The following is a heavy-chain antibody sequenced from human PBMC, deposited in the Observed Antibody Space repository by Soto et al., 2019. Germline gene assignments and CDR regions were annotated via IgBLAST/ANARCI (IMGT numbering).Heavy chain of an antibody. CDR1: GFIFSTYG. J-gene: IGHJ4*02. D-gene: IGHD1-26*01. V-gene: IGHV3-33*01. CDR3: ARAVGPFDY. CDR2: IWYDRSND. Sequence: QVQLVESGGGVVQPGRSLRLSCAASGFIFSTYGMRCVRQAPGKGLEWVAVIWYDRSNDYYVDSVKGRFTISRDNSKNTLYLQMNSLRVEDTAVYYCARAVGPFDYWGQGTLVTVSS.